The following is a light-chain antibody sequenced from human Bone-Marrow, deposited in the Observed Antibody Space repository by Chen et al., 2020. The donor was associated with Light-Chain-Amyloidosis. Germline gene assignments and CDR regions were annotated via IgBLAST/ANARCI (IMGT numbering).Light chain of an antibody. Sequence: QSGLTQPASVAGTPWPSDNIPFTGTSSDVGGDNHVSWYQQHPDKAPKLMIYEVTNRPSWVPDRFSGSKSDNTASLTISGLQTEDEADYFCSSYTITNTLVFGSGTRVTVL. CDR3: SSYTITNTLV. J-gene: IGLJ1*01. V-gene: IGLV2-14*01. CDR1: SSDVGGDNH. CDR2: EVT.